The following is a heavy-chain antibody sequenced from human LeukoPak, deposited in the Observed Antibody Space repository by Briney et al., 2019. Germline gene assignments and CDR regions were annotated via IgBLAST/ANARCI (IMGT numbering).Heavy chain of an antibody. CDR1: GYTFTEYY. CDR3: ASSGGYCSGGSCYDSDY. CDR2: INPNSGDT. D-gene: IGHD2-15*01. J-gene: IGHJ4*02. V-gene: IGHV1-2*04. Sequence: ASVKVSCKASGYTFTEYYMHWVRQAPGQGLEWMGWINPNSGDTNYAQKFQGWVTMTRDTSISTAYMELSRLRSDDTAVYYCASSGGYCSGGSCYDSDYWGQGTLVTVSS.